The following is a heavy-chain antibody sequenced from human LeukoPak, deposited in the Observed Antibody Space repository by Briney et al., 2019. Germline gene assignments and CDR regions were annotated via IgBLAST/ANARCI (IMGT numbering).Heavy chain of an antibody. Sequence: SETLSLTCTVSGGSISSSSYYWGWIRQPPGKGLEWIGYIYYSGSTNYNPSLKSRVTISVDTSKNQFSLKLSSVTAADTAVYFCARERTLRYFDAFDIWGQGTMVTVSS. CDR1: GGSISSSSYY. CDR2: IYYSGST. J-gene: IGHJ3*02. V-gene: IGHV4-61*01. D-gene: IGHD3-9*01. CDR3: ARERTLRYFDAFDI.